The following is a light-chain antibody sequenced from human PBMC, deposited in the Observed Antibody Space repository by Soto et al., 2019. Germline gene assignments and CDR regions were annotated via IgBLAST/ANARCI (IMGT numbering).Light chain of an antibody. CDR1: SSNIGAGYE. Sequence: QSVLTQPPSVSEAPGQRVTISCTGSSSNIGAGYEAHWYQQVPGTAPKLLIYENNNRPSGVPDRFSGSKSGTSASLAITGLQAEDEAEYYCQSYDSSLSGYVFATGTKVTVL. CDR2: ENN. V-gene: IGLV1-40*01. J-gene: IGLJ1*01. CDR3: QSYDSSLSGYV.